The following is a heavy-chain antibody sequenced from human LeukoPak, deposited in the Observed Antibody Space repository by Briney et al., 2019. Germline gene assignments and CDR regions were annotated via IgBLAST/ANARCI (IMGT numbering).Heavy chain of an antibody. CDR2: ISYDGSNK. J-gene: IGHJ3*02. V-gene: IGHV3-30*18. D-gene: IGHD1-26*01. CDR3: AKERSRWELTMLGAFDI. CDR1: GFTFSSYG. Sequence: GGSLRLSCAASGFTFSSYGMHWVRQAPGKGLEWVAVISYDGSNKYYADSVKGRFTISRDNSKNTLYLQMNSLRAEDTAVYYCAKERSRWELTMLGAFDIWGQGTMVTVSS.